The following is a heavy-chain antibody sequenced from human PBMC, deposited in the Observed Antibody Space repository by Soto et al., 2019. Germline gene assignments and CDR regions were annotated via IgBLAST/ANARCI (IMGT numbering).Heavy chain of an antibody. J-gene: IGHJ1*01. CDR2: IYYSGST. CDR1: GGSISSYY. CDR3: ARVVVVADNFEYFQH. V-gene: IGHV4-59*01. Sequence: SETLSLTCTVSGGSISSYYWSWIRQPPGKGLEWIGYIYYSGSTNYNPSLKSRVTISVDTSKNQFSLKLSSVTAADTAVYYCARVVVVADNFEYFQHWGQGTLVTVSS. D-gene: IGHD2-15*01.